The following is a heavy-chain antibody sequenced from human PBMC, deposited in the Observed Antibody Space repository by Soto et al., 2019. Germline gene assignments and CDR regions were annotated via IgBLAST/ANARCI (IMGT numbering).Heavy chain of an antibody. V-gene: IGHV1-3*01. Sequence: ASVKVSCKASGYTFTSYAMHWVRQAPGQRLEWMGWINAGNGNTKYSQKFQGRVTITRDTSASTAYMELSSLRSEDTAVYYCARAPYYDFWSGYRLVNNWFDPWGQGTLVTVSS. D-gene: IGHD3-3*01. CDR2: INAGNGNT. J-gene: IGHJ5*02. CDR1: GYTFTSYA. CDR3: ARAPYYDFWSGYRLVNNWFDP.